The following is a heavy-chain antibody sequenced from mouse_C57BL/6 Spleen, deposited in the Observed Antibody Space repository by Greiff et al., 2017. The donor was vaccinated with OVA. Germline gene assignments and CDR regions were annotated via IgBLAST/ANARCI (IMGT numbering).Heavy chain of an antibody. CDR1: GFNIKDDY. CDR3: TTEGDGYYEDY. Sequence: VHVKQSGAELVRPGASVKLSCTASGFNIKDDYMHWVKQRPEQGLEWIGWIDPENGDTEYASKFQGKATITADTSSNTAYLQLSSLTSEDTAVYYCTTEGDGYYEDYWGQGTTLTVSS. V-gene: IGHV14-4*01. CDR2: IDPENGDT. D-gene: IGHD2-3*01. J-gene: IGHJ2*01.